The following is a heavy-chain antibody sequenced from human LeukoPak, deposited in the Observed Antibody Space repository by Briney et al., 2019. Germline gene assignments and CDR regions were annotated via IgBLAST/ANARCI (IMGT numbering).Heavy chain of an antibody. J-gene: IGHJ4*02. CDR2: ISGSGGST. CDR3: AKLRIVRNYFDY. Sequence: PGGSLRLSCAASGFTFSSYAMSWVRQAPGKGLEWVSAISGSGGSTYYADSVKGRFTISRDNSKNTLYLQMNNLRAEDTAVYYCAKLRIVRNYFDYWGQGTLVTVSS. D-gene: IGHD3-22*01. V-gene: IGHV3-23*01. CDR1: GFTFSSYA.